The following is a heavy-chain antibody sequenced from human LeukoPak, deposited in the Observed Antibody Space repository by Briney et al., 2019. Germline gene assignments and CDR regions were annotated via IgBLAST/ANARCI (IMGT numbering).Heavy chain of an antibody. J-gene: IGHJ6*03. Sequence: SETLSLTCTVSGGSISSGSYYWSWIRQPAGKGLEWIGRIYTSGSTNYNPSLKSRVTISVDTSKNQFSLKLSSVTAADTAVYYGARDRWLYPYYYYYYMDAWAKGPRSPSP. D-gene: IGHD3-22*01. CDR1: GGSISSGSYY. CDR2: IYTSGST. CDR3: ARDRWLYPYYYYYYMDA. V-gene: IGHV4-61*02.